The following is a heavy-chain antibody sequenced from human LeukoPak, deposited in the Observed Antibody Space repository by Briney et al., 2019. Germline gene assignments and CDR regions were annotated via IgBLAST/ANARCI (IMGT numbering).Heavy chain of an antibody. CDR3: GVGATPDAFDI. J-gene: IGHJ3*02. Sequence: GASVKVSCKASGHTFTSYYMHWVRQAPGQGLEWMGIINPSGGSTSYAQKFQGRVTMTRDTSTSTVYMELSSLRSEDTAVYYCGVGATPDAFDIWGQGTMVTVSS. D-gene: IGHD1-26*01. CDR2: INPSGGST. CDR1: GHTFTSYY. V-gene: IGHV1-46*01.